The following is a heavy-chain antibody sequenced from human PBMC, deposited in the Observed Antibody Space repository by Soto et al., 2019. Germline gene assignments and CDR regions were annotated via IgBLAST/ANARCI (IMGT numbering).Heavy chain of an antibody. CDR2: INHSGST. Sequence: QVQLQQWGAGLLKPSETLSLTCAVYGESFSGYYWTWIRQPPGKGLEWIGEINHSGSTNYNTSLXXRXXISVDTSKNQFSLKLSSVTAADTAVDYCARDRRSYSDYFDYWGQGTLVTVSS. CDR3: ARDRRSYSDYFDY. CDR1: GESFSGYY. J-gene: IGHJ4*02. D-gene: IGHD1-26*01. V-gene: IGHV4-34*01.